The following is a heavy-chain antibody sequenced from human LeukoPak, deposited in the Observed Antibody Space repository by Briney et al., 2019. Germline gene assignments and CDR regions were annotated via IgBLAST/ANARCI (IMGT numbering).Heavy chain of an antibody. CDR3: ATGRLNNWNLPFAD. CDR2: ISYHGVST. J-gene: IGHJ4*02. V-gene: IGHV3-64*01. D-gene: IGHD1-20*01. CDR1: GFTFSSYA. Sequence: PGGSLRLSCAASGFTFSSYAMHWVRQAPGKGLEYVSAISYHGVSTYYAHSVKGRFTISRDNSRNTLYLRMGSLRAEDMAVYYCATGRLNNWNLPFADWRQGALVTVSS.